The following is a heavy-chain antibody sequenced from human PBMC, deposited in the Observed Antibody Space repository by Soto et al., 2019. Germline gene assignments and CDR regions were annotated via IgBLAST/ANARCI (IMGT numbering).Heavy chain of an antibody. V-gene: IGHV4-39*01. CDR1: GGSISSSSYY. CDR3: ARADSYGYPYFDY. J-gene: IGHJ4*02. D-gene: IGHD5-18*01. Sequence: QLQLQESGPGLVKPSETLSLTCTVSGGSISSSSYYWGWIRQPPGKGLEWIGSIYYSGSTYYNPSLKSRVTISVDTSKNQFSLKLSSVTAADTAVYYCARADSYGYPYFDYWGQGTLVTVSS. CDR2: IYYSGST.